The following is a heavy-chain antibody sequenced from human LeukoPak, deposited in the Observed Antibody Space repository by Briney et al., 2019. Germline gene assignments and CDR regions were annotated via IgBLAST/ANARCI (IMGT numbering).Heavy chain of an antibody. D-gene: IGHD1-1*01. V-gene: IGHV3-43*02. Sequence: GGPLRLSCAASGFTFDDYAMHWVRQAPGKGLEWVSLISGDGGSTYYADSVKGRFTISRDNSKNYLYLQMNSLRTEDTALYYCAKSGGAGTTLYYYGMDVWGQGTTVTVSS. CDR1: GFTFDDYA. J-gene: IGHJ6*02. CDR2: ISGDGGST. CDR3: AKSGGAGTTLYYYGMDV.